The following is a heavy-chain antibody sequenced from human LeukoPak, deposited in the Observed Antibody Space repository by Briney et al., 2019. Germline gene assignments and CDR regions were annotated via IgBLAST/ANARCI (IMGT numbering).Heavy chain of an antibody. D-gene: IGHD5-18*01. Sequence: PGGSLRLSCAASGFTFSSYEMNWVRQAPGKGLEWVSYISSSGSTIYYADSVKGRFTISRDNAKNSLYLQMNSLRAEDTAVYYCASWAFNVDTAMPVDYWGQGTLVTVSS. CDR1: GFTFSSYE. J-gene: IGHJ4*02. V-gene: IGHV3-48*03. CDR3: ASWAFNVDTAMPVDY. CDR2: ISSSGSTI.